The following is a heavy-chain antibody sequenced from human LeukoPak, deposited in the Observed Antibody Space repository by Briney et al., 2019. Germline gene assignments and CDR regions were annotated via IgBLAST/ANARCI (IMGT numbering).Heavy chain of an antibody. V-gene: IGHV1-24*01. D-gene: IGHD2-21*01. CDR3: ASTPYLRVTQFDY. Sequence: ASVKVSCKVSGYTLTELSMHWVRQAPGQGLEWMGGFDPEDGETIYAQKFQGRVTMTEDTSTDTAYMELSSLRSEDTAVYYCASTPYLRVTQFDYWGQGTLVTVSS. CDR1: GYTLTELS. J-gene: IGHJ4*02. CDR2: FDPEDGET.